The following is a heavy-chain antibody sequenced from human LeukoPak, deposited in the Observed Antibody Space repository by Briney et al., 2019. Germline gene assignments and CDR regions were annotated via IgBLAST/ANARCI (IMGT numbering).Heavy chain of an antibody. D-gene: IGHD5-18*01. CDR2: IFRSGST. Sequence: SETLSLTCTVSGFSISSGYYWGWIRQAPGKGLEWIASIFRSGSTHYNPSLKSRVTISVDTSNNQFSLKLTSVTAADTAVYYCARDRGGYSYGHWGQGTLVTVSS. CDR3: ARDRGGYSYGH. CDR1: GFSISSGYY. J-gene: IGHJ4*02. V-gene: IGHV4-38-2*02.